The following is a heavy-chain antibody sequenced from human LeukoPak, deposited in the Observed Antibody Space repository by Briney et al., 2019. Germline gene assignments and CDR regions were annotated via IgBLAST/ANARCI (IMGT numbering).Heavy chain of an antibody. Sequence: SETLSLTCTVSGDSISSYYWSWIRQPPGKGLEWIGYIYYSGSTNYNPSLKSRVTISVDTSKNQFSLKLSSVTAADTAVYYCARHPRDGELPGWFDPWGQGTLVTVSS. CDR3: ARHPRDGELPGWFDP. CDR2: IYYSGST. CDR1: GDSISSYY. D-gene: IGHD1-26*01. J-gene: IGHJ5*02. V-gene: IGHV4-59*08.